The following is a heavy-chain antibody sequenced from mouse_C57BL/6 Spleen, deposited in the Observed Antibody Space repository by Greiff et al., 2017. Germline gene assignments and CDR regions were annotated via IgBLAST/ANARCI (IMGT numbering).Heavy chain of an antibody. CDR2: INPGNGGT. V-gene: IGHV1-54*01. CDR3: ARRDAYAWFAC. CDR1: GYAFTNYL. Sequence: QVQLQQSGAELVRPGTSVKVSCKASGYAFTNYLIEWVKQRPGQGLEWIGVINPGNGGTNYTEKFKGKATLTADKSSSTAYMQLSSLTSEYSAVYFCARRDAYAWFACWGQGTMVTVSA. J-gene: IGHJ3*01. D-gene: IGHD2-2*01.